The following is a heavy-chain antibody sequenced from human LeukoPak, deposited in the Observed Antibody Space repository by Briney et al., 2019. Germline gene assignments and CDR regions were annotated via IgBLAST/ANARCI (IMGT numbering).Heavy chain of an antibody. CDR3: ASGYSSSWYYFDY. CDR2: ISSSSSYI. CDR1: GFTFSSYA. V-gene: IGHV3-21*01. D-gene: IGHD6-13*01. J-gene: IGHJ4*02. Sequence: GGPLSFSGAASGFTFSSYAMSWVRQAPGKVREWVSSISSSSSYIYYAYSVKRRFTISRDNAKNSLYLQMNSLRAEDTAVYYCASGYSSSWYYFDYWGQGTLVTVSS.